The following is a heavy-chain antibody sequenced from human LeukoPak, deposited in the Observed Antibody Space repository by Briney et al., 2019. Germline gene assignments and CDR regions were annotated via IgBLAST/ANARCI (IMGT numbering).Heavy chain of an antibody. Sequence: PSETLSLTCTVSGGSISSGSYYWSWIRQPAGKGLEWIGRIYTSGSTNYNPSLKSRVTISVDTSKNQFSLKLSSVTAADTAVYYCARDTITFGGVIAQYYFDYWGQGTLVTVPS. J-gene: IGHJ4*02. CDR2: IYTSGST. CDR3: ARDTITFGGVIAQYYFDY. CDR1: GGSISSGSYY. V-gene: IGHV4-61*02. D-gene: IGHD3-16*02.